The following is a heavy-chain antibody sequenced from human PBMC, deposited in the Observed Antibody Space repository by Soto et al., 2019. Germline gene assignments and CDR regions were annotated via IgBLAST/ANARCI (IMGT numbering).Heavy chain of an antibody. CDR2: IYHSGST. J-gene: IGHJ4*02. CDR3: ASVGSGSCDY. V-gene: IGHV4-38-2*01. CDR1: GYSISSGYY. D-gene: IGHD3-10*01. Sequence: SETLSLTCAVSGYSISSGYYWGWIRQPPGKGLEWIGSIYHSGSTYYNPSLKSRVTISVDTSKNQFSLKLSSVTAADTAVYSCASVGSGSCDYWGQGTLVTVSS.